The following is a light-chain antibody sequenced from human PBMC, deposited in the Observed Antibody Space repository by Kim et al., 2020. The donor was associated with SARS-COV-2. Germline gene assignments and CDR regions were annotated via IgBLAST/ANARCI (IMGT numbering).Light chain of an antibody. V-gene: IGKV1-5*01. CDR2: DAA. Sequence: DIQMTQSPSTLSASVGDTVTITCRARQSVSSWLAWYQQKPGKAPKLLIYDAASLESGVPSRFSGSVSGTEFTLTISSLQPDEFATYYCQQYNGYPTFGQGTKVEIK. J-gene: IGKJ1*01. CDR1: QSVSSW. CDR3: QQYNGYPT.